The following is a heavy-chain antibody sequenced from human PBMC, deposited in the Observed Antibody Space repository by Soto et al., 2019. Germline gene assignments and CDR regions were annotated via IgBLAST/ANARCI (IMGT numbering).Heavy chain of an antibody. CDR3: AGGGLRLGELSLYYY. V-gene: IGHV1-69*13. Sequence: SVKVSCKASGGTFSSYAISWVRQAPGQGLEWMGGIIPIFGTANYAQKFQGRVTITADESTSTAYMELSSLRSEDTAVYYCAGGGLRLGELSLYYYWGQGTLVTV. J-gene: IGHJ4*02. CDR1: GGTFSSYA. CDR2: IIPIFGTA. D-gene: IGHD3-16*02.